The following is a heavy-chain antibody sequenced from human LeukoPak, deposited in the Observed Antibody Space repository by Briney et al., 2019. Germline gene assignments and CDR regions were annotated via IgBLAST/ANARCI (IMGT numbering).Heavy chain of an antibody. CDR1: GYTFTGYY. CDR3: ARDLANANFDC. Sequence: GASVKVSCKASGYTFTGYYMNWGRQAPGQGLEWMGWINPNSGDTHYLQKFQGRVTVTRDTSISTAYMELSRLRSDDTAVYYCARDLANANFDCWGQGTLVTVSS. CDR2: INPNSGDT. J-gene: IGHJ4*02. V-gene: IGHV1-2*02.